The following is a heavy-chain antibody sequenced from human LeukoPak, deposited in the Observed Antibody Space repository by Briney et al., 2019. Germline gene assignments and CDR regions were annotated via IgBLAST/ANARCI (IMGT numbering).Heavy chain of an antibody. D-gene: IGHD4-17*01. V-gene: IGHV4-39*01. CDR2: IYYSGST. CDR3: ARHQGYGDPYYFDY. CDR1: GGSISSSSYY. J-gene: IGHJ4*02. Sequence: KASETLSLTCTVSGGSISSSSYYWGWIRQPPGKGLEWIGSIYYSGSTYYNPSLKSRVTISVDTSKNQFSLKLSSVTAADTAVYYCARHQGYGDPYYFDYWGQGTLVTVSS.